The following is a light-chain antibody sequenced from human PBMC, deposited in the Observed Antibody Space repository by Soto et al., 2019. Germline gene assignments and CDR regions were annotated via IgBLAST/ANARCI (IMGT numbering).Light chain of an antibody. CDR3: QQRHMWPIT. J-gene: IGKJ5*01. Sequence: EIVLTQSPGTLSLSPGERATLSCRASQSFRGLLAWYQQKPGQAPRLLIYDAYNSATGIPPRFSGSGSGTDFTLTISSLEPEDAAVYYCQQRHMWPITFGRGTRLEIK. CDR1: QSFRGL. V-gene: IGKV3-11*01. CDR2: DAY.